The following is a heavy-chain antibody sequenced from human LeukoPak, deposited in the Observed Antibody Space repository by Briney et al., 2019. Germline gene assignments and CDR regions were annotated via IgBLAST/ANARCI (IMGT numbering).Heavy chain of an antibody. CDR1: GFTFSSYW. J-gene: IGHJ5*02. V-gene: IGHV3-7*01. CDR2: INQDASEK. D-gene: IGHD2-2*01. Sequence: GGSLRLSCAASGFTFSSYWMSWVRQAPGKGLEWVANINQDASEKYYVESVKGRFAISRDNAKNTLYLQMNSLRAEDTAVYYCATQVVPAAYGGNWFGPSGPGTLVTASS. CDR3: ATQVVPAAYGGNWFGP.